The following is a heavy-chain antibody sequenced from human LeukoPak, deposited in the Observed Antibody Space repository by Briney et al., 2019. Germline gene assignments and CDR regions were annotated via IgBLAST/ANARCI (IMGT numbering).Heavy chain of an antibody. J-gene: IGHJ4*02. D-gene: IGHD4-17*01. CDR2: INSDGSST. CDR3: ARDPKYGDLDY. CDR1: GVTVSGYW. V-gene: IGHV3-74*01. Sequence: WGSLTLSCAAFGVTVSGYWMNWVRQAPGKGLVWVARINSDGSSTSHADSVKGRFTISRDNAKNTLYLQMNSLRVDDTAVYYCARDPKYGDLDYWGQGTLVIVSS.